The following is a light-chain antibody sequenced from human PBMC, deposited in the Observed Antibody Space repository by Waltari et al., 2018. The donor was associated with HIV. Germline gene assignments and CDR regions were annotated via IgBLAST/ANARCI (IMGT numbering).Light chain of an antibody. CDR1: SGSIDSSY. CDR3: QSYDTTTPVV. CDR2: EDN. J-gene: IGLJ2*01. Sequence: NFMLTQPHSVSESPGKTVSISCTRSSGSIDSSYVQWYQQRPGSSPTAVIFEDNQRPSGVPERFSGSIDSSSNSASLTISGLKTEDEADYYCQSYDTTTPVVFGGGTRLTVL. V-gene: IGLV6-57*01.